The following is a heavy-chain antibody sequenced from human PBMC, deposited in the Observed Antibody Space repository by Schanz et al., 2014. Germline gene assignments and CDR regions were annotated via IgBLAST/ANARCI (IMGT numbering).Heavy chain of an antibody. J-gene: IGHJ4*02. V-gene: IGHV3-23*05. CDR3: AMGGYQLHH. D-gene: IGHD1-7*01. Sequence: QLLESGGGLVQPGGSLRLSCAASGFTFSSYAMSWVRQAPGKGLEWVSTIYSSGSTYYADSVRGRFTISRDNAKNSLYLQMNSLRVEDTAVYYCAMGGYQLHHWGQGTLVTVSS. CDR2: IYSSGST. CDR1: GFTFSSYA.